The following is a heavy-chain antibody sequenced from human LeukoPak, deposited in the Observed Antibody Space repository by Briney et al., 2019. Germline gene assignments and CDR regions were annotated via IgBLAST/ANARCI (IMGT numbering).Heavy chain of an antibody. D-gene: IGHD3-22*01. Sequence: GGSLRLSCEGSGFTFSNYWMGWVRQAPGKGLQWVANIKTDGSEKYYVDSVKGRFTISRDNAKNSLYPQMNSLRAEDTAVYYCATYSSLNRREFQFWGQGTLLTVSS. CDR1: GFTFSNYW. CDR2: IKTDGSEK. J-gene: IGHJ1*01. CDR3: ATYSSLNRREFQF. V-gene: IGHV3-7*01.